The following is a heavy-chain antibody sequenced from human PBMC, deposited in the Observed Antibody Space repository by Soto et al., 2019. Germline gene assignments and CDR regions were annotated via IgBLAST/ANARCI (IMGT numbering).Heavy chain of an antibody. D-gene: IGHD4-17*01. V-gene: IGHV3-23*01. CDR3: AKFYYGDYSYYYYGMDV. CDR1: GFTFSSYA. CDR2: ISGSGDST. Sequence: EVQVLESGGGLVQPGGSLRLSCAASGFTFSSYAMSWVLQAPGKGLEWVSAISGSGDSTRYADSVQGRFTISRDTSKHTLYLQMNSLRAEDTAVYYCAKFYYGDYSYYYYGMDVWGQGTTVTVSS. J-gene: IGHJ6*02.